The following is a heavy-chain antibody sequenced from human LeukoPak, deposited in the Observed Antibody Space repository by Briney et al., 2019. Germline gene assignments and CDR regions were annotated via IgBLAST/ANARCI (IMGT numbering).Heavy chain of an antibody. V-gene: IGHV4-34*01. CDR1: GGSFSAHY. Sequence: PSETLSLTCAVYGGSFSAHYWSWIRQSPGKGLEWIGEINHSGSTQYNPSLKSRVTISVDTSKNQFSLRLTSVTAADTAVYYCARQDSSSAYMDVWGKGTTVTVSS. CDR3: ARQDSSSAYMDV. D-gene: IGHD6-13*01. J-gene: IGHJ6*03. CDR2: INHSGST.